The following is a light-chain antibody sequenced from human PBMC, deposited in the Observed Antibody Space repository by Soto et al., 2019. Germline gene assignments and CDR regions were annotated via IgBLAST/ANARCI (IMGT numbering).Light chain of an antibody. CDR1: QRVSSY. CDR3: QQRSNGPPT. J-gene: IGKJ1*01. Sequence: EIVLTQSPATLSLSPGERATLSCRASQRVSSYLAWYQQKPGQAPRLLIYDASNRATGIPARFSGSGSGTDFTLTISSLEPEDFAVYYCQQRSNGPPTFGQGTKVEIK. V-gene: IGKV3-11*01. CDR2: DAS.